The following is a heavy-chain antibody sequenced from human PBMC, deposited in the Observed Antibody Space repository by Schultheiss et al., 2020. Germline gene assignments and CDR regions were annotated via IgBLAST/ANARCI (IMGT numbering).Heavy chain of an antibody. J-gene: IGHJ4*02. V-gene: IGHV1-2*02. D-gene: IGHD4-17*01. CDR3: AKDLAILTTVTRGIDY. Sequence: AFVKVSCKASGYTFTSYGISWVRQAPGQGLEWMGWINPNSGGTGYAQNFQGRVTMTRDTSISTAYMELSRLRSDDTAVYYCAKDLAILTTVTRGIDYWGEGRLVTAAS. CDR2: INPNSGGT. CDR1: GYTFTSYG.